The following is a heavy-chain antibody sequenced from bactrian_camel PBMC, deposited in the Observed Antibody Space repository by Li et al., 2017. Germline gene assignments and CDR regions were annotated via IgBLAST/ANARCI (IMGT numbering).Heavy chain of an antibody. Sequence: HVQLVESGGGLVQPGGSLRLSCTGFGATCVAWFRQGPGKEREGVASIHATNGLIYYDDSVKGRFTISRDNTRNTLYLQMNSLKTEDTAVYYCATATLGINWFIGSYWGQGTQVTVS. V-gene: IGHV3S1*01. D-gene: IGHD6*01. CDR1: GATC. CDR2: IHATNGLI. J-gene: IGHJ4*01. CDR3: ATATLGINWFIGSY.